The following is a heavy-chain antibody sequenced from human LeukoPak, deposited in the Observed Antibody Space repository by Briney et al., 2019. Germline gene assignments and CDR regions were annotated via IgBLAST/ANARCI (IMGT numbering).Heavy chain of an antibody. J-gene: IGHJ4*02. V-gene: IGHV4-31*03. CDR3: ARSRAVDY. Sequence: PSQTLSLTCTVSGGSISSGGYYWSWIRQHPGKGLEWIGEINHSGSTNYNPSLKSRVTISVDTSKNQFSLKLSSVTAADTAVYYCARSRAVDYWGQGTLVTVSS. CDR2: INHSGST. D-gene: IGHD6-19*01. CDR1: GGSISSGGYY.